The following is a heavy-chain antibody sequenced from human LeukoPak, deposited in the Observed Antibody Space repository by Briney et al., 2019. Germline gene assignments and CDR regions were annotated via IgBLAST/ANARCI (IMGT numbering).Heavy chain of an antibody. Sequence: PGGSLRLSCAASGFTFSNYDMNWVRQAPGKGLEWVSHISRSGNTIYYGDSVKGRFTISRDNAKNSLYLQMNSLRAEDTAVYFCASRRDGDNSNSWGQGTLVTVSS. CDR1: GFTFSNYD. CDR3: ASRRDGDNSNS. V-gene: IGHV3-48*03. D-gene: IGHD5-24*01. CDR2: ISRSGNTI. J-gene: IGHJ4*02.